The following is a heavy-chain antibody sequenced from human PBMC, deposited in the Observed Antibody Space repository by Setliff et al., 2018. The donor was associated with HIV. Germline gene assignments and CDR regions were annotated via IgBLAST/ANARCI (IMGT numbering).Heavy chain of an antibody. CDR1: GFTFGSYG. J-gene: IGHJ4*02. V-gene: IGHV3-33*06. Sequence: GGSLRLSCAASGFTFGSYGMHWVRQAPGKGLEWVAVIWYDGSNKDYADSVKGRFTISRDNSKNTLDLQINSLRAEDTAVYYCAKTPSSGWYSLYLDYWGQGTLVTVSS. D-gene: IGHD6-19*01. CDR3: AKTPSSGWYSLYLDY. CDR2: IWYDGSNK.